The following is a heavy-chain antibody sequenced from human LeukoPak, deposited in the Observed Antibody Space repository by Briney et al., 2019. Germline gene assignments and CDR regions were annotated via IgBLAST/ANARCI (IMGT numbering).Heavy chain of an antibody. V-gene: IGHV3-7*04. CDR2: IKQDGSEK. Sequence: GGSLRLSCAASGFTFSSHWMSWVRQAPGKGRVWVSNIKQDGSEKYYVDSVKGRFTISRDNAKNSQYLQKGSLRAEDTAVYYCARAVYGYFDFWGQRILLTVSS. J-gene: IGHJ4*02. CDR1: GFTFSSHW. D-gene: IGHD5-18*01. CDR3: ARAVYGYFDF.